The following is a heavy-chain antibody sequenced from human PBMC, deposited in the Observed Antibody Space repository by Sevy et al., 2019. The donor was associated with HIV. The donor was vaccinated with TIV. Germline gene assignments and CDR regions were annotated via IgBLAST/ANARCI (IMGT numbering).Heavy chain of an antibody. J-gene: IGHJ4*02. CDR3: ASRGYCGGGSCYSGPNDY. CDR1: TFTFSSYS. D-gene: IGHD2-15*01. Sequence: GGSLRLSCAASTFTFSSYSMHWVRQAPGKGLEWVSYISSCCGTRFYADSVKGRFTISRDSAKNSLFLQMNSLRDEDTAVYYCASRGYCGGGSCYSGPNDYWGQGTLVTVSS. CDR2: ISSCCGTR. V-gene: IGHV3-48*02.